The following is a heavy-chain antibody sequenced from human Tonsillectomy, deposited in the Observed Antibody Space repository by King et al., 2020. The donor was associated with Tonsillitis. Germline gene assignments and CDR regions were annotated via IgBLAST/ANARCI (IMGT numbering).Heavy chain of an antibody. CDR2: ISGDGGTT. J-gene: IGHJ4*02. V-gene: IGHV3-43D*03. D-gene: IGHD6-19*01. CDR1: GFTFGDYV. Sequence: VQLVESGGVVIQPGGSLRLSCAASGFTFGDYVMHWVRQDPGKGLQWVSLISGDGGTTYYGNSVKGRFTISRDNSKSSLYLQMNSLRAEDTALYYCVKGRAGRAVANLDYWGQGTLVTVSS. CDR3: VKGRAGRAVANLDY.